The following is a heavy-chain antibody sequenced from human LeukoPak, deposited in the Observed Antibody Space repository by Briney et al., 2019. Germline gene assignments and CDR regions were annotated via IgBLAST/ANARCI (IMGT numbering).Heavy chain of an antibody. V-gene: IGHV4-59*01. D-gene: IGHD6-6*01. J-gene: IGHJ4*02. CDR1: GGSISSFY. CDR3: ARSSSSLPPFYYLAY. CDR2: IYYSGST. Sequence: ASETLSPTCTVSGGSISSFYLSWLRQPPGKGLEWIGYIYYSGSTNYNPSLKSRVTISVDTSKNQFSLTLSSVTAADTAAYYCARSSSSLPPFYYLAYWGQGTLVTVSS.